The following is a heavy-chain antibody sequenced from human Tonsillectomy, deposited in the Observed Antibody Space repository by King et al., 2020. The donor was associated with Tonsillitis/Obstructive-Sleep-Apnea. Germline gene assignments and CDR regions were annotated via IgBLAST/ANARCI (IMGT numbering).Heavy chain of an antibody. V-gene: IGHV1-46*01. Sequence: VQLVESGAEVKKPGASVKVSCKASGYTFTRNYLHWVRQAPGQGLEWIGIINPRDGISTYAQKFQGRATMTSAPSTSTVHMELSSLRAGDTAVYYCVRDDKDCRHLAYWGQGPLVSVSS. CDR1: GYTFTRNY. D-gene: IGHD2-15*01. CDR3: VRDDKDCRHLAY. CDR2: INPRDGIS. J-gene: IGHJ4*02.